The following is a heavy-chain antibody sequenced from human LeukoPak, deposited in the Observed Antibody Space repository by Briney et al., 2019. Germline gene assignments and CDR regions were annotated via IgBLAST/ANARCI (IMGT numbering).Heavy chain of an antibody. CDR1: GYTFTGYY. CDR2: INPNSGGT. Sequence: GASVKVSCKASGYTFTGYYMHWVRQAPGQGLEWMGWINPNSGGTNYAQKFQGRVTMTRDTSISTAYMELSRLRSDDTAVYYCAKSGDFWSGYYVDYWGQGTLVTVSS. V-gene: IGHV1-2*02. J-gene: IGHJ4*02. CDR3: AKSGDFWSGYYVDY. D-gene: IGHD3-3*01.